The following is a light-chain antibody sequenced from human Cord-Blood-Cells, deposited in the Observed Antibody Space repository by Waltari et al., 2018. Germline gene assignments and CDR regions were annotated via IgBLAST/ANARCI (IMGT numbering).Light chain of an antibody. CDR1: ESVGSY. CDR3: QQRSYWPT. J-gene: IGKJ2*01. Sequence: EVVLTQSPATLSLSPGERATHACRAGESVGSYLTWYQQKPGPAPRLLIYDSSNRATGIPARFSGSESGTDFTLTSSSLEPEDFAVYYCQQRSYWPTCGQGTKLESK. V-gene: IGKV3-11*01. CDR2: DSS.